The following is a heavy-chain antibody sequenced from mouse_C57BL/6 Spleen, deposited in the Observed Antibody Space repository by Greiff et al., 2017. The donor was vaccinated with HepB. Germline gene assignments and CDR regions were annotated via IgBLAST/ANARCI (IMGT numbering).Heavy chain of an antibody. V-gene: IGHV1-55*01. Sequence: QVQLKQPGAELVKPGASVKMSCKASGYTFTSYWVNWVKQRAGQGLEWIGDIYPGSGSTKYNEKFKSKATLTVDTSSSTAYMQLSSLTSEDSAVYYCARDCDDAMDYWGQGTSVTVSS. J-gene: IGHJ4*01. CDR2: IYPGSGST. CDR3: ARDCDDAMDY. D-gene: IGHD2-3*01. CDR1: GYTFTSYW.